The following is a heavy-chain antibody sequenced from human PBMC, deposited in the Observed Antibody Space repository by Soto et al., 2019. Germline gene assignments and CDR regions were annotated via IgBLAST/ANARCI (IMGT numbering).Heavy chain of an antibody. CDR3: AKSRHYDVLPGFQNWFAP. V-gene: IGHV4-59*11. J-gene: IGHJ5*02. Sequence: SQLRSDPCTVSGGSISPHYWIWIRQPPGKGLEWIGYISYGGSTNYNPSLKSRVTISVDTSKNQFSLKMSSVTAADTAVYYCAKSRHYDVLPGFQNWFAPWGQGTLVTVSS. CDR1: GGSISPHY. CDR2: ISYGGST. D-gene: IGHD3-9*01.